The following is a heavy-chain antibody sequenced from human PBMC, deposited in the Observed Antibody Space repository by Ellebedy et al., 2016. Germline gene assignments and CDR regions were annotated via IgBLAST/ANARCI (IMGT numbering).Heavy chain of an antibody. V-gene: IGHV4-39*02. CDR3: ARDEGGSGSLSY. CDR1: GGSISSSSPY. CDR2: FYYTGDT. J-gene: IGHJ4*02. Sequence: SETLSLTCTVSGGSISSSSPYWGWLRQPPGRGLEWIGSFYYTGDTYYHPSLESRVTVSGDTSKNQFSLRLTSVTAADTAVYYCARDEGGSGSLSYWGQGTLVTVSS. D-gene: IGHD3-10*01.